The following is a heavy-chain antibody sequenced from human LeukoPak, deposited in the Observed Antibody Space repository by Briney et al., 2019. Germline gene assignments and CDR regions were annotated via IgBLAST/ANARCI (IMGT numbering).Heavy chain of an antibody. CDR2: IYYSGST. J-gene: IGHJ4*02. Sequence: SETLSLTCTVSGGSISSYYWSWIRQPPGKGLEWIGYIYYSGSTNYNPSLKSRVTISVDTSKNQFSLKLSSATAADTAVYYCARQGGQALDYWGQGTLVTVSS. CDR3: ARQGGQALDY. D-gene: IGHD1-26*01. CDR1: GGSISSYY. V-gene: IGHV4-59*08.